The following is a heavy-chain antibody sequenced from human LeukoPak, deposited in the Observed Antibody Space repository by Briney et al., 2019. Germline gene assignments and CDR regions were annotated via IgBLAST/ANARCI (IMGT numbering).Heavy chain of an antibody. CDR3: AKDSLSGPAAAELDY. V-gene: IGHV3-9*01. CDR2: ISWNSGSI. Sequence: PGTSLRLSCAASGFTFSSYAMYWVRQAPGKGLEWVSGISWNSGSIGYADSVKGRFTISRDNAKNSLYLQMNSLRAEDTALYCCAKDSLSGPAAAELDYWGQGTLVTVSS. D-gene: IGHD6-13*01. J-gene: IGHJ4*02. CDR1: GFTFSSYA.